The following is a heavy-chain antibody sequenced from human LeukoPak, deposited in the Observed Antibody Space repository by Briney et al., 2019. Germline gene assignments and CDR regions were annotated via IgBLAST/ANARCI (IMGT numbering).Heavy chain of an antibody. CDR3: ARDSKVTIFGVVDNWFDP. D-gene: IGHD3-3*01. CDR1: GGSISSGGYY. J-gene: IGHJ5*02. V-gene: IGHV4-31*03. Sequence: SETLSLTCTVSGGSISSGGYYWSWIRQHPGKGLEWIGYIYYSGSTYYNPSLKSRVTISVDTSKNQFSLKLSSVTAADTAVYYCARDSKVTIFGVVDNWFDPWGQGTLVTVSP. CDR2: IYYSGST.